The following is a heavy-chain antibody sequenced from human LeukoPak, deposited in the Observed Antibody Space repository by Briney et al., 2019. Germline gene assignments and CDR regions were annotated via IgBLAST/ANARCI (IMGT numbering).Heavy chain of an antibody. D-gene: IGHD2-15*01. J-gene: IGHJ4*02. CDR1: GYTFTGYY. CDR3: SSSADGGLDRY. Sequence: ASVKVSCKASGYTFTGYYMHWVRQAPGQGLEWMGRIIPNLGIANYAQKFQGRVTITADKSTSTAYMELSSLESEATAVYYGSSSADGGLDRYWGQGTLVTVSS. CDR2: IIPNLGIA. V-gene: IGHV1-69*02.